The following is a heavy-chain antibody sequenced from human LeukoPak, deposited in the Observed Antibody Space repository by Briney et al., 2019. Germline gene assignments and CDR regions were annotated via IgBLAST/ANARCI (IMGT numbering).Heavy chain of an antibody. Sequence: SETLSLTCTVSGGSISSSSYYWGWIRQPPGKGLEWIGNIFYSGSTYYNPSLKSRVTISVDTSKNQFSLQLNSVTPEDTAVYYCARWALGDYVDWGQGTLVTVSS. CDR3: ARWALGDYVD. CDR2: IFYSGST. CDR1: GGSISSSSYY. J-gene: IGHJ4*02. V-gene: IGHV4-39*07. D-gene: IGHD4-17*01.